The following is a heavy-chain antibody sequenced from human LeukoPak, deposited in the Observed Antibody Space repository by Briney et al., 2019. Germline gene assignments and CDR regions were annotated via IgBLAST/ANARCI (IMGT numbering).Heavy chain of an antibody. Sequence: GGSLRLSCAASVFTFSSYGMQWVRQAPGKGLEWVAVISYDGSNKYYADSVKGRFTITRDSSKNTLYLQMNSLRAEDTAVYYCAKDVGSGYYYDSSGGNDYWGQGTLVTVSS. V-gene: IGHV3-30*18. CDR3: AKDVGSGYYYDSSGGNDY. J-gene: IGHJ4*02. CDR1: VFTFSSYG. D-gene: IGHD3-22*01. CDR2: ISYDGSNK.